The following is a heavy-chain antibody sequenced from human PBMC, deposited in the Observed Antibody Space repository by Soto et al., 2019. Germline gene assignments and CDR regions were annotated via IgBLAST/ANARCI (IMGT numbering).Heavy chain of an antibody. Sequence: LXLSFAASCFTCTGYRMNWVRQAPGKGLEWVSSISSTTNYIYYGDSMKGRFTISRDNAKNSLYLEMNSLRAEDTAVYYCARESEDLTSNFDYWGQGTLVTVSS. CDR3: ARESEDLTSNFDY. CDR2: ISSTTNYI. CDR1: CFTCTGYR. V-gene: IGHV3-21*06. J-gene: IGHJ4*02.